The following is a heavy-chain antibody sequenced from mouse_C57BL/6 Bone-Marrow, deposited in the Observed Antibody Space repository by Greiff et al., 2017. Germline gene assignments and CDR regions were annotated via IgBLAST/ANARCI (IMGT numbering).Heavy chain of an antibody. CDR3: ARKKYDYGASYWYFDV. D-gene: IGHD2-4*01. V-gene: IGHV2-9-1*01. Sequence: VQGVESGPGLVAPSQSLSITCTVSGFSLTSYAISWVRQPPGKGLEWLGVIWTGGGTNYNSALKSRLSISKDNSKSQVFLKMNSLQTDDTARYYCARKKYDYGASYWYFDVWGTGTTVTVSS. CDR1: GFSLTSYA. J-gene: IGHJ1*03. CDR2: IWTGGGT.